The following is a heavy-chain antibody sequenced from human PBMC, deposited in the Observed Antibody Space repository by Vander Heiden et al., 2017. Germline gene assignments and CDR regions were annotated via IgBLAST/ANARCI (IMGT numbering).Heavy chain of an antibody. J-gene: IGHJ4*02. CDR3: ARRKGIVGAFDY. CDR1: GYIFTNSW. Sequence: VPLVQSAAEVNTPGASLKPSCKGSGYIFTNSWIGWVRQMPGKGLEWMGLVYPGDSGTTYSPSFQGQVTISADKSITTAYLQWSSLKASDSAMYYCARRKGIVGAFDYWGQGTLVTVSS. CDR2: VYPGDSGT. D-gene: IGHD1-26*01. V-gene: IGHV5-51*03.